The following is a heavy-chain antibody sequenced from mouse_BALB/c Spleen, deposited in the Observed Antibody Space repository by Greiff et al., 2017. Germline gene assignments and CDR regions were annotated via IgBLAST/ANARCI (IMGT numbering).Heavy chain of an antibody. V-gene: IGHV14-3*02. Sequence: EVQLQESGAELVKPGASVKLSCTASGFNIKDTYMHWVKQRPEQGLEWIGRIDPANGNTKYDPKFQGKATITADTSSNTAYLQLSSLTSEDTAVYYCARLYDFDYWGQGTTLTVSS. D-gene: IGHD2-14*01. CDR1: GFNIKDTY. CDR3: ARLYDFDY. J-gene: IGHJ2*01. CDR2: IDPANGNT.